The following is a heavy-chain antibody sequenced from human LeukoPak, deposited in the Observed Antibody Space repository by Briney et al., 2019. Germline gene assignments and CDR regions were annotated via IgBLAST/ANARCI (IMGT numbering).Heavy chain of an antibody. Sequence: PGGSLRLSCAVSGFSFTNSWMSWVRQAPGRGLEWVANIHPEGNEKYHVESVKGRFTISRDNTKNLLFLQMNGLRVEDTAVYYCARGDAFSGDHWGQGTLVTVS. CDR1: GFSFTNSW. CDR2: IHPEGNEK. J-gene: IGHJ4*02. CDR3: ARGDAFSGDH. V-gene: IGHV3-7*04.